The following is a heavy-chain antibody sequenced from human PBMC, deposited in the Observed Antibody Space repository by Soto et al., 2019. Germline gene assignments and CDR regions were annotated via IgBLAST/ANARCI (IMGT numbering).Heavy chain of an antibody. Sequence: ASVKVSCKASGYTFTSYAMHWVRQAPGQRLEWMGWINAGNGNTKYSQKFQGRVTITRDTSASTAYMELSSLRSEDTAVYYCARDIPDPHCSSTSCYHNWFDPWGQGTLVTVSS. CDR1: GYTFTSYA. CDR3: ARDIPDPHCSSTSCYHNWFDP. CDR2: INAGNGNT. V-gene: IGHV1-3*01. J-gene: IGHJ5*02. D-gene: IGHD2-2*01.